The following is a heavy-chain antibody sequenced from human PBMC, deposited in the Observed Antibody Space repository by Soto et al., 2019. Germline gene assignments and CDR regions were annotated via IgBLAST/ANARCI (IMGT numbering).Heavy chain of an antibody. CDR1: GGTFSSYA. Sequence: VASVKVSCKASGGTFSSYAISWVRQAPGQGLEWMGGIIPIFGTANYAQKFQGRVTITADESTSTAYMELSSLRSEDTAVYYCARGLNYYYYGMDVWGQGTTVTVSS. J-gene: IGHJ6*02. D-gene: IGHD2-8*01. CDR3: ARGLNYYYYGMDV. V-gene: IGHV1-69*13. CDR2: IIPIFGTA.